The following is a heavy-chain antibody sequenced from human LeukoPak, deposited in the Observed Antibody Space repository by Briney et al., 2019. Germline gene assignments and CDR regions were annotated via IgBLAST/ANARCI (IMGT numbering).Heavy chain of an antibody. Sequence: GGSLRLSCDASGFTFTTYPMHWVRQAPGNGLEWFSYISSSGSTIYYADSVKGRFTISRDNAKNSLYLQMNSLRAEDTAVYYCAREEQQLTPFYYYYYMDVWGKGTTVTVSS. D-gene: IGHD6-13*01. CDR1: GFTFTTYP. V-gene: IGHV3-48*03. CDR2: ISSSGSTI. J-gene: IGHJ6*03. CDR3: AREEQQLTPFYYYYYMDV.